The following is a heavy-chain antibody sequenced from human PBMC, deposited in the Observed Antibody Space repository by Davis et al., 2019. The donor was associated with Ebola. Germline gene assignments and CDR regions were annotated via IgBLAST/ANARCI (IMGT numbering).Heavy chain of an antibody. J-gene: IGHJ4*02. CDR3: AKGAPIAVAGFFDY. CDR1: GFTFSDYY. V-gene: IGHV3-11*05. CDR2: ISTDSSYT. Sequence: GESLKISCAASGFTFSDYYMSWLRQAPGKGLEWVSYISTDSSYTNYADSVEGRFTISRDNAKNSLYLQINSLRAEDTALYYCAKGAPIAVAGFFDYWGQGTLVTVSS. D-gene: IGHD6-19*01.